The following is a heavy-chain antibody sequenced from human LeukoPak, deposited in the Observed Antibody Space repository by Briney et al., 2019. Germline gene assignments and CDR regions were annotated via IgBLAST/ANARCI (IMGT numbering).Heavy chain of an antibody. D-gene: IGHD2/OR15-2a*01. CDR3: AKSMALYYYYYGMDV. CDR2: ISYDGSNK. CDR1: GFTFSSYG. Sequence: GGSLRLSCTASGFTFSSYGMHWVRQAPGKGLEWVAVISYDGSNKYYADSVKGRFTISRDNSKNTLYLQMNSLRAEDTAVYYCAKSMALYYYYYGMDVWGQGTTVTVSS. V-gene: IGHV3-30*18. J-gene: IGHJ6*02.